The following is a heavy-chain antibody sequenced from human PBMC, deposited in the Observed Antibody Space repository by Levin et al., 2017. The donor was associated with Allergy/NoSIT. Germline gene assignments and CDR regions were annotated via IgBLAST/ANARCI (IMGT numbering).Heavy chain of an antibody. V-gene: IGHV4-59*01. CDR2: IYYSGST. CDR3: AREGTGDAFDI. D-gene: IGHD7-27*01. CDR1: GGSISSYY. J-gene: IGHJ3*02. Sequence: SETLSLTCTVSGGSISSYYWSWIRQPPGKGLEWIGYIYYSGSTNYNPSLKSRVTISVDTSKNQFSLKLSSVTAADTAVYYCAREGTGDAFDIWGQGTMVTVSS.